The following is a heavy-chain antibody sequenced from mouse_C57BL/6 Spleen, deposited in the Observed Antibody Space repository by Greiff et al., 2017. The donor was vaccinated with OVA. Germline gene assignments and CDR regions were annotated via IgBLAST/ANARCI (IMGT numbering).Heavy chain of an antibody. Sequence: ESGPGLVKPSQSLSLTCSVTGYSITSGYYWNWIRQFPGNKLEWMGYISYDGSNNYNPSLKNRISITRDTSKNQFFLKLNSVTTEDTATYYCARDRTGPWYFDVWGTGTTVTVSS. CDR1: GYSITSGYY. V-gene: IGHV3-6*01. D-gene: IGHD4-1*01. CDR3: ARDRTGPWYFDV. CDR2: ISYDGSN. J-gene: IGHJ1*03.